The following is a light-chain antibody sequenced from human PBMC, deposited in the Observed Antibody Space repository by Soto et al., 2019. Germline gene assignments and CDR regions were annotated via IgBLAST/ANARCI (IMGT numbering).Light chain of an antibody. CDR1: SSDVGGYNY. CDR3: SSYTSSSPYV. V-gene: IGLV2-14*01. Sequence: QSALTQHASVSGSPGQSITLSCTGTSSDVGGYNYVSWYQQHPGKAPKLMIYDVSNRPSGVSNRFSGSKSGNTASLTISGLQAEDEADYYCSSYTSSSPYVFGTGTKVTVL. CDR2: DVS. J-gene: IGLJ1*01.